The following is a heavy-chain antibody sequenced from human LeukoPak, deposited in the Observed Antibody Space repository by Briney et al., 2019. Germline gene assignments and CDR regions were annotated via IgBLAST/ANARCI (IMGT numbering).Heavy chain of an antibody. D-gene: IGHD3-10*01. Sequence: GGSLRLSCAASGFTFSGSAMHWVRRASGKGLEWVGRIRSKANSYATAYAASVKGRFTISRDDSKNTAYLQMNSLKTEDTAVYYCTRPPTDGSGSYYYGMDVWGQGTTVTVSS. CDR2: IRSKANSYAT. V-gene: IGHV3-73*01. CDR3: TRPPTDGSGSYYYGMDV. J-gene: IGHJ6*02. CDR1: GFTFSGSA.